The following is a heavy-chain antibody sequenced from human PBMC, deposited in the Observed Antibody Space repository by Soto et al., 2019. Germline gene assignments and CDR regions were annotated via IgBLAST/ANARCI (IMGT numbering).Heavy chain of an antibody. Sequence: QVQLQESGPGLVKPSQTLSLTCTVSGGSISSGGYYWSWIRQHPGKGLEWIGYIYYSGSTYYNPSLTSRVTISVDTSKNQFSLKLSSVTAADTAVYYCARGITMVRGVILTPYFDYWGQGTLVTVSS. V-gene: IGHV4-31*03. D-gene: IGHD3-10*01. J-gene: IGHJ4*02. CDR3: ARGITMVRGVILTPYFDY. CDR2: IYYSGST. CDR1: GGSISSGGYY.